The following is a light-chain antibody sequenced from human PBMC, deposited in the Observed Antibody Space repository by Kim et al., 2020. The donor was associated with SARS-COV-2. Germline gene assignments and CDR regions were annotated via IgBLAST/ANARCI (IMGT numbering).Light chain of an antibody. J-gene: IGLJ3*02. Sequence: KTITISCTRSSGSIASNYVQWYQQRPGSAPLTVIYEDVERPSGIPDRFSGSIDSSSNSASLTISGLRSEDEADYYCQSYGSSSHRVFGGGTQLTVL. CDR3: QSYGSSSHRV. CDR2: EDV. CDR1: SGSIASNY. V-gene: IGLV6-57*03.